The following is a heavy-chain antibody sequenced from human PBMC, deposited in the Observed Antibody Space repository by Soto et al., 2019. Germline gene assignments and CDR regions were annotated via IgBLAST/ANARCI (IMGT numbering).Heavy chain of an antibody. V-gene: IGHV5-51*01. CDR2: IKPGTSDI. J-gene: IGHJ4*02. CDR3: ARQLSHICDS. Sequence: GESLKISCKGAGYKFGSAWIGWVRQMPGKGLEWMGIIKPGTSDIRYSPSCRGHVTISADEAVSTAYLQWSSLKASDTAMYYCARQLSHICDSWGQGTLVTVSS. D-gene: IGHD3-3*02. CDR1: GYKFGSAW.